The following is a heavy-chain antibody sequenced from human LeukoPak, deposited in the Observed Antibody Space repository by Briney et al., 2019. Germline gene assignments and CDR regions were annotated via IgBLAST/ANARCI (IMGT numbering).Heavy chain of an antibody. CDR2: IYSGGST. D-gene: IGHD3-22*01. CDR3: ARDGGYLDAFDI. CDR1: GFTVSSNY. Sequence: GGSLRLCCAASGFTVSSNYMSWVRQAPGKGLEWVSVIYSGGSTYYADSVKGRFTISRDNSKNTPYLQMNSLRAEDTAVYYCARDGGYLDAFDIWGQGTMVTVSS. V-gene: IGHV3-53*01. J-gene: IGHJ3*02.